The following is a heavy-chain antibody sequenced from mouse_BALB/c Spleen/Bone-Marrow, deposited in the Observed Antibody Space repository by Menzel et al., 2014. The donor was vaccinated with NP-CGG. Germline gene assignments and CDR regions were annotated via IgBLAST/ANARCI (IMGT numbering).Heavy chain of an antibody. J-gene: IGHJ3*01. Sequence: EVKLVESGGGSVQPGDSLRLSCATSGFTFSDFYMEWVRQPPGKRLEWIATSRNRAKYYTTEYSASVKGRFIVSRDTSQSVLYLQMNALSAEDTAFYYCARDVGYGNYFVYWGQGTLVTVSA. CDR2: SRNRAKYYTT. CDR1: GFTFSDFY. V-gene: IGHV7-1*02. D-gene: IGHD2-10*02. CDR3: ARDVGYGNYFVY.